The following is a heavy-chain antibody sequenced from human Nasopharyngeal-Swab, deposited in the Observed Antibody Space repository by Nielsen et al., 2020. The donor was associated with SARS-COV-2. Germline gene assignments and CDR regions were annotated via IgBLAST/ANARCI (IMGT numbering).Heavy chain of an antibody. V-gene: IGHV5-51*01. CDR1: GYSFTSYW. D-gene: IGHD6-13*01. CDR2: IYPGDSDT. J-gene: IGHJ6*02. Sequence: GESLKISCKVSGYSFTSYWIGWVRQMPGKGLEWMGIIYPGDSDTRYSPSFQGQVTISADKSISTAYLQWSSLKASDTAMYYCASQGIAAAGTQRYYYYYGMDVWGQGTTVTVSS. CDR3: ASQGIAAAGTQRYYYYYGMDV.